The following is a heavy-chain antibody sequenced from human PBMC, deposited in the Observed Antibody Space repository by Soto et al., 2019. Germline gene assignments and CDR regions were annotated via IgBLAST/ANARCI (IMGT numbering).Heavy chain of an antibody. J-gene: IGHJ4*02. V-gene: IGHV3-74*01. D-gene: IGHD2-2*01. CDR2: INADGTST. Sequence: PGRSLRLTCAASGFTFSNSWMHWVRQVSGKGLEWVSRINADGTSTSYADSVKGRFTISRDNAKNTLYLHVNSLRAEDTAVYYCVKVLARGVGVPRFYFDSWGQGALVTVSS. CDR1: GFTFSNSW. CDR3: VKVLARGVGVPRFYFDS.